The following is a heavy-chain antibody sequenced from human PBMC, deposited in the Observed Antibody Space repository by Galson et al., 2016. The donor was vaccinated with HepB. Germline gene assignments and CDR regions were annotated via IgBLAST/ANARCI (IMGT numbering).Heavy chain of an antibody. J-gene: IGHJ3*02. V-gene: IGHV3-7*04. CDR3: ARDTAYYDSSGYKDVFDI. CDR1: EFIFRNYW. CDR2: IKGDGSQK. D-gene: IGHD3-22*01. Sequence: SLRLSCAASEFIFRNYWMIWVRQAPGKGLEWVANIKGDGSQKHYADSVQGRFTISRDNAKNSLYLQMNSLRAEDMAVYYCARDTAYYDSSGYKDVFDIWGQGTMVTVSS.